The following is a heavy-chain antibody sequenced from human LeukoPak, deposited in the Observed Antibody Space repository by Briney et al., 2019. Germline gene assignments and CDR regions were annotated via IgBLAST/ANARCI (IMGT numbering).Heavy chain of an antibody. J-gene: IGHJ6*02. CDR3: ARELGYGSGSTLIALYYYGMDV. CDR2: INPSGGST. V-gene: IGHV1-46*01. Sequence: ASVKVSCKASGYTFTSYYMHWVRPAPGQGLEWMGIINPSGGSTSYAQKFQGRVTMTRDTSTSTVYMELSSLRSEDTAVYYCARELGYGSGSTLIALYYYGMDVWGQGTTVTVSS. D-gene: IGHD3-10*01. CDR1: GYTFTSYY.